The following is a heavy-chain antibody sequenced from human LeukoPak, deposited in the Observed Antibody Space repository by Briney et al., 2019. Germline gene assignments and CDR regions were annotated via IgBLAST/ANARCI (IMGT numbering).Heavy chain of an antibody. V-gene: IGHV3-7*01. CDR1: GFTLSSYW. Sequence: PGGSLRLSCAASGFTLSSYWMSWVRQAPGKGREWVANIKQDGREKYYVDSVKGRFTIYRDNAKNSLYRQMNSLRAEDTAVYYCARDPDYYGSGSSHGYWGQGTLVTVSS. J-gene: IGHJ4*02. CDR3: ARDPDYYGSGSSHGY. CDR2: IKQDGREK. D-gene: IGHD3-10*01.